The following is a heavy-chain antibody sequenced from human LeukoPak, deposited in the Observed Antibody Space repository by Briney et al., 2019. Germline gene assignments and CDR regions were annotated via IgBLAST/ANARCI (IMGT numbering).Heavy chain of an antibody. Sequence: ASVKVSCKASGYTFTSYGISWVRQAPGQGLEWMGWISAYNGNTNYAQKLQGRVTMTTDTSTSTAYMELRSLRSDDTAVYYCARDLVVPAVIHIRTGHYYYGMDVWGQGTTVTVSS. J-gene: IGHJ6*02. D-gene: IGHD2-2*02. CDR2: ISAYNGNT. CDR3: ARDLVVPAVIHIRTGHYYYGMDV. CDR1: GYTFTSYG. V-gene: IGHV1-18*01.